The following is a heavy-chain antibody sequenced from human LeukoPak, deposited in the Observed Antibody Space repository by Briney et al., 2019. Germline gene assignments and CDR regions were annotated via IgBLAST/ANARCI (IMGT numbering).Heavy chain of an antibody. V-gene: IGHV1-69*06. CDR2: IIPIFGTA. D-gene: IGHD5-18*01. CDR3: ARGTAYSYGSFDY. J-gene: IGHJ4*02. CDR1: GGTFSSYA. Sequence: SVKVSCKASGGTFSSYAISWVRQAPGQGLEWMGGIIPIFGTANYAQKFQGRVTITADKSTSTAYMELSGLRSEDTAVYYCARGTAYSYGSFDYWGQGTLVTVSS.